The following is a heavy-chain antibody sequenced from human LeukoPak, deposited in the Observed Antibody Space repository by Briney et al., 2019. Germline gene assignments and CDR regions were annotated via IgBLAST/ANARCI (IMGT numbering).Heavy chain of an antibody. D-gene: IGHD3/OR15-3a*01. J-gene: IGHJ4*02. V-gene: IGHV4-38-2*01. CDR2: IYHSGST. CDR3: ARDNEDWQFDY. CDR1: GYSISSDYY. Sequence: SETLSLTCAVSGYSISSDYYWGWIRQPPGKGLEWIGSIYHSGSTYYNPSLKSRVTISVDTSKNQFSLKLSSVTAADTAVYYCARDNEDWQFDYWGQGTLVTVSS.